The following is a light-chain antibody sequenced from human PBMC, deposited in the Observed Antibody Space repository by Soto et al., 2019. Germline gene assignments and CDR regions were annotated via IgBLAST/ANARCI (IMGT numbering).Light chain of an antibody. CDR1: QSVSSY. CDR3: QQRSNWPPIT. V-gene: IGKV3-11*01. Sequence: LTQSPGTLSLSPGERATLSCRASQSVSSYLAWYQQKPGQAPRLLIYDASNRATGIPARFSGSGSGTDFTLTISSLEPEDFAVYYCQQRSNWPPITFGQGTLLEI. CDR2: DAS. J-gene: IGKJ5*01.